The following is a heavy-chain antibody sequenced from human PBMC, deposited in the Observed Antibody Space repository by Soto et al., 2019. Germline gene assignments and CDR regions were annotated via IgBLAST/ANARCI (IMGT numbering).Heavy chain of an antibody. CDR1: GFTFSSYA. V-gene: IGHV3-23*01. D-gene: IGHD4-17*01. Sequence: PGGSLRLSCAASGFTFSSYAMSWVRQAPGKGLEWVSAISGSGGSAYYADSVKGRFTISRDNSKNTLYLQMSRLRTEDTAVYYCAHPRGYGVFDAVDIWGRGTMVTVSS. CDR2: ISGSGGSA. J-gene: IGHJ3*02. CDR3: AHPRGYGVFDAVDI.